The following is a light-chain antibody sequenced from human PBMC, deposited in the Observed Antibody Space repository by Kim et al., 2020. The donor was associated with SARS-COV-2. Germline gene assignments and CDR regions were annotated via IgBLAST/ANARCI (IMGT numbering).Light chain of an antibody. CDR1: QTIGKS. CDR2: DAS. CDR3: QQSFTTPLT. J-gene: IGKJ5*01. V-gene: IGKV1-39*01. Sequence: DIQMTQSPSQLSASIGDTVTMTCRASQTIGKSVNWYQQKPGRAPNIVIFDASSLETGVPSRFSGSVSGVDFTLTISSLQPDDLGTYYCQQSFTTPLTFGQGTQLEIK.